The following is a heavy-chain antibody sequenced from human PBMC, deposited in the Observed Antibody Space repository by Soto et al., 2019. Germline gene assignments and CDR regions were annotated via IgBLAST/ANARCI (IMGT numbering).Heavy chain of an antibody. J-gene: IGHJ6*02. Sequence: SETLSLTCAVYGGSFSGYYWSWIRQPPGKGLEWIGEINHSGSTNYNPSLKSRVTISVDTSKNQFSLKLSSVTAADTAVYYCARAGDYVWGSYRSVYYGMDVWGQGTTVTVSS. D-gene: IGHD3-16*02. CDR2: INHSGST. CDR1: GGSFSGYY. CDR3: ARAGDYVWGSYRSVYYGMDV. V-gene: IGHV4-34*01.